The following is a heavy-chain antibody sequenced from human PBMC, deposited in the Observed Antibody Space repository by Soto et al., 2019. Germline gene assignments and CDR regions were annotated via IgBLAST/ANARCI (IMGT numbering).Heavy chain of an antibody. J-gene: IGHJ4*02. Sequence: ASVKVSCKASGYTFTSYYMHWVRQAPGQGLEWMGIINPSGGSTSYAQKFQGRVTMTRDTSMSTVYMELSSLRSEDTAVYYCARAERWNFSWLRPSSYYFDYWGQGTLVTVSS. CDR2: INPSGGST. D-gene: IGHD5-12*01. CDR1: GYTFTSYY. CDR3: ARAERWNFSWLRPSSYYFDY. V-gene: IGHV1-46*01.